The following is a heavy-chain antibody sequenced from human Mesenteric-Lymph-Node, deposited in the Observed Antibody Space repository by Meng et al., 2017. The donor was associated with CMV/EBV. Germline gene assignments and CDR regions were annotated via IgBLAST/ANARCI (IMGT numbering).Heavy chain of an antibody. CDR3: TKDLTGERDY. CDR1: GFTFSNYW. J-gene: IGHJ4*02. CDR2: INTDGTTT. Sequence: GGSLRLSCAASGFTFSNYWMHWARQAPGKGLVWVSRINTDGTTTSYADSVKGRFTISRDNAKNTLYLQMNSLRAEDTALYYCTKDLTGERDYGGPGKMVTVSS. V-gene: IGHV3-74*01. D-gene: IGHD7-27*01.